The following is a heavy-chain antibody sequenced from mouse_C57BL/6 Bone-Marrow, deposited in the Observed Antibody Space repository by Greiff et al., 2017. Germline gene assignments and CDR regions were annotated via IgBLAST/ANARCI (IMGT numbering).Heavy chain of an antibody. CDR1: GYTFTSYG. V-gene: IGHV1-81*01. Sequence: VKLMESGAELARPGASVKLSCKASGYTFTSYGISWVKQRTGQGLEWIGEIYPRSGNTYYNEKFKGKATLTADKSSSTAYMELRSLTSEDSAVYFCARAPLYYYGLYWGQGTTRTVSS. D-gene: IGHD1-1*01. J-gene: IGHJ2*01. CDR3: ARAPLYYYGLY. CDR2: IYPRSGNT.